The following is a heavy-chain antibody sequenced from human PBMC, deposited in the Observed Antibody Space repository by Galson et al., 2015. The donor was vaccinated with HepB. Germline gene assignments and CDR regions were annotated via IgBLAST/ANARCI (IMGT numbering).Heavy chain of an antibody. CDR1: GFTFSSYG. D-gene: IGHD4-17*01. CDR2: ISYDGSNK. J-gene: IGHJ4*02. V-gene: IGHV3-30*18. CDR3: AKDVPHGDWGFDY. Sequence: SLRLSCAASGFTFSSYGMHWVRQAPGKGLEWVAVISYDGSNKYYADSVKGRFTISRDNSKNTLYLQMNSLRAEDTAVYYCAKDVPHGDWGFDYWGQGTLVTVSS.